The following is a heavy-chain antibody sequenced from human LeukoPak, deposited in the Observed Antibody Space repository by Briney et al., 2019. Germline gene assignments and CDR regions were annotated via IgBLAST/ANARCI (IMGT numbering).Heavy chain of an antibody. D-gene: IGHD3-10*01. CDR2: ISGSGGST. V-gene: IGHV3-23*01. CDR1: GFTFSSYG. Sequence: PGGSLRLSCAASGFTFSSYGMSWVRQAPGKGLEWVSAISGSGGSTYYADSVKGRFTISRDNARNSLFLQMSSLRAEDTAVYYCARTKKRLPYYGSGSYYNRPEGYFDYWGQGTLVTVSS. CDR3: ARTKKRLPYYGSGSYYNRPEGYFDY. J-gene: IGHJ4*02.